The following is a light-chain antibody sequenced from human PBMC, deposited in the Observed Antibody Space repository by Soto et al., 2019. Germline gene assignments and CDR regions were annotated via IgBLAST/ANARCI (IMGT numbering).Light chain of an antibody. J-gene: IGKJ1*01. CDR1: QGISNY. CDR2: GAS. CDR3: LQHNYYPPT. V-gene: IGKV1-17*03. Sequence: DIQMTQSPSAMSASVGDRVTITCRASQGISNYLAWFQQKPGKVPKRLIYGASSLQGGVPSRFSGSGYGTGFTLTISSLQPEDFATYFCLQHNYYPPTFGQGTKVDIK.